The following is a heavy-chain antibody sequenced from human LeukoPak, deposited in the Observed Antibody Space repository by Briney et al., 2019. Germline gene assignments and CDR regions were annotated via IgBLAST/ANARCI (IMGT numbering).Heavy chain of an antibody. CDR3: ARVPTRGYSYGYFDY. Sequence: SETQSLTCTVSGGSISSYYWSWIRQPPGKGLEWIGYIYYSGSTNYNPSLKSRVTISVDTSKNQFSLKLSSVTAADTAVYYCARVPTRGYSYGYFDYWGQGTLVTVSS. J-gene: IGHJ4*02. CDR2: IYYSGST. D-gene: IGHD5-18*01. CDR1: GGSISSYY. V-gene: IGHV4-59*01.